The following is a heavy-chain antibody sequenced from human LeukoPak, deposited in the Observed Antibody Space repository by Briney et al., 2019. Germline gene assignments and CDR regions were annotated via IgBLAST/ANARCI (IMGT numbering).Heavy chain of an antibody. V-gene: IGHV4-39*07. CDR3: ALNHYYGSGSYYNVRIGVFDP. J-gene: IGHJ5*02. Sequence: SETLSLTCTVSGGSISSSSYYWGWIRQPPGKGLEWIGSIYYSGSTYYNPSLKSRVTISVDTSKNQFSLKLSSVTAADTAVYYCALNHYYGSGSYYNVRIGVFDPWGQGTLVTVSS. D-gene: IGHD3-10*01. CDR2: IYYSGST. CDR1: GGSISSSSYY.